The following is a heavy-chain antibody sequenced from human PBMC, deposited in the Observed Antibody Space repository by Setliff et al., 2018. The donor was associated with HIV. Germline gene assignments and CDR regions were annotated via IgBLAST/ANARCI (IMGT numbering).Heavy chain of an antibody. V-gene: IGHV1-2*02. Sequence: EASVKVSCKASGYTFTGYYMHWVRQAPGQGLEWMGWINPNSGGTNYAQKFQGRVTMTRDTSISTAYMELSRLRSDDTAVYYCARSGYSSSWYLYYYYYYGMDVWGQGTTVTVSS. CDR1: GYTFTGYY. D-gene: IGHD6-13*01. CDR3: ARSGYSSSWYLYYYYYYGMDV. CDR2: INPNSGGT. J-gene: IGHJ6*02.